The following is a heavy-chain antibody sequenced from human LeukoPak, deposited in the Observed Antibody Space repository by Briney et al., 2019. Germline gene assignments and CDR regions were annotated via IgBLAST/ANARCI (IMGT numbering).Heavy chain of an antibody. J-gene: IGHJ1*01. Sequence: GGALRLSCADSGFTFTNYWMRWVCEAPGKGLEWVAMIREDGGDIYYVDSVKGRFTISRDNAKNSLYLQMNSLRAEDTAVYYCVRDRGSGSSQTHEFFEHWGEGTLVTVSS. CDR3: VRDRGSGSSQTHEFFEH. D-gene: IGHD1-26*01. CDR2: IREDGGDI. V-gene: IGHV3-7*01. CDR1: GFTFTNYW.